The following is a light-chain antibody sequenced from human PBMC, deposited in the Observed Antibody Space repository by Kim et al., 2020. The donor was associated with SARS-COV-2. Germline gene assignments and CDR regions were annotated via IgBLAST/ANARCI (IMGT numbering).Light chain of an antibody. Sequence: QSITISCTGTSSDVGGYNYVSWYQQHPGKDPKLMIYDVSNRPSGVSNRFSGSKSGDTASLTISGLQAEDEADYYCSSYTSSSTRVFGGGTQLTVL. V-gene: IGLV2-14*03. CDR2: DVS. J-gene: IGLJ3*02. CDR1: SSDVGGYNY. CDR3: SSYTSSSTRV.